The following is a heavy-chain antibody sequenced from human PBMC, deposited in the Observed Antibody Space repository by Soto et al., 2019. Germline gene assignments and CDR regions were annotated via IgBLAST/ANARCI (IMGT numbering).Heavy chain of an antibody. D-gene: IGHD5-18*01. V-gene: IGHV3-48*04. CDR3: ARDKFRGGYSYGTNLDY. Sequence: GGSLRLSCAASGFTFSSFHMNWVRQAPGRGLEWVAYITSSSDTIYYVDSVKGRFTISRDNAKNSLYLQMNSLRAEDTAVYYCARDKFRGGYSYGTNLDYWGQGTLVTVSS. J-gene: IGHJ4*02. CDR2: ITSSSDTI. CDR1: GFTFSSFH.